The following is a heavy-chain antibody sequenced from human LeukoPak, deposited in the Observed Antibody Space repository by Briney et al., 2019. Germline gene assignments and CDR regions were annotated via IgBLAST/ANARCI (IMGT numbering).Heavy chain of an antibody. D-gene: IGHD5-12*01. CDR1: GFTSTDYA. CDR3: AKGAYDYIEIGYFDS. Sequence: GGSLRLSCAASGFTSTDYAMNWVRQAPGKGLEWVSVLIGSSGSTDYADSVRGRFTISRDNSKNTLFLQMNSLRAEDTAIYYCAKGAYDYIEIGYFDSWGQGTLVTVSS. J-gene: IGHJ4*02. V-gene: IGHV3-23*01. CDR2: LIGSSGST.